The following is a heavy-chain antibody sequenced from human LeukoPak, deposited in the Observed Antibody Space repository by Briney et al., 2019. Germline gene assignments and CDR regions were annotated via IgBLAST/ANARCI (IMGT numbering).Heavy chain of an antibody. CDR1: GFTFSRYT. CDR3: ARGRAAGLLDWFDP. Sequence: GGSLRLSCAASGFTFSRYTMAWVRQAPGKGLEWVASIVASYVGTYYVDSVKGRFVVSRDNSKNTLYLQMDRLRLEDAAMYFCARGRAAGLLDWFDPWGPGTLVTVSS. V-gene: IGHV3-23*01. CDR2: IVASYVGT. D-gene: IGHD6-19*01. J-gene: IGHJ5*02.